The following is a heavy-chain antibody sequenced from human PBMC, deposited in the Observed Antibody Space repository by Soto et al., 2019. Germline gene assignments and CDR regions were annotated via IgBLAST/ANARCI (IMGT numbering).Heavy chain of an antibody. Sequence: PGESRKISCKGSGYSFTSYWNGWVRQMPGKGLEWVGIIYPGDSDTRYSPSFQGQVPISADKSISTAYLQWSSLKAADTAMYYCARHDYCSSTSCLIHYYYGMDVWGQGTTVTVSS. CDR2: IYPGDSDT. CDR3: ARHDYCSSTSCLIHYYYGMDV. CDR1: GYSFTSYW. D-gene: IGHD2-2*01. V-gene: IGHV5-51*01. J-gene: IGHJ6*02.